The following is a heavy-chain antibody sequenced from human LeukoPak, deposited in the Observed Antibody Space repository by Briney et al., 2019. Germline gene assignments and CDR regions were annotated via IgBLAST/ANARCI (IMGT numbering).Heavy chain of an antibody. CDR3: ARANGRYCSGGSCYFRSGFDP. J-gene: IGHJ5*02. Sequence: SQTLSLTCVISGDSVSSNSAAWNWIRQSPSRGPKWLGRTYYRSKWYNDYAVSVKSRITIKSDTSKNQFSLQLNSVTPEDTAVYYCARANGRYCSGGSCYFRSGFDPWGQGTLVTVSS. CDR1: GDSVSSNSAA. CDR2: TYYRSKWYN. V-gene: IGHV6-1*01. D-gene: IGHD2-15*01.